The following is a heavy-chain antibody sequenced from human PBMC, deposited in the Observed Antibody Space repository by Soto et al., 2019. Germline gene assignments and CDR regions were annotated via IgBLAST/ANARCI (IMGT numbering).Heavy chain of an antibody. V-gene: IGHV3-23*01. CDR2: ISGSGGST. D-gene: IGHD3-10*01. CDR1: GFTFSSYA. J-gene: IGHJ4*02. Sequence: EVQLLESGGGLVQPGGSLRLSCAASGFTFSSYAMSWVRQAPGKGLEWVSVISGSGGSTYYADSVMGRFTSSRDNSKNALYLQMNSLRAEDTAVYYCAKDSIMVRGVILESFGYWGQGTLVTVSS. CDR3: AKDSIMVRGVILESFGY.